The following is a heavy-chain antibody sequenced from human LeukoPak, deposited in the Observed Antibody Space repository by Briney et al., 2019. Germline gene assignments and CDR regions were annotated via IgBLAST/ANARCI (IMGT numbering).Heavy chain of an antibody. CDR3: ATSFGPVIAAAGTGAD. D-gene: IGHD6-13*01. CDR2: ISGSGSST. J-gene: IGHJ4*02. Sequence: GGSLRLSCAASGFTFSSYAMNWVRQAPAKGLEGVSVISGSGSSTYYADSVKGRFTISRDNSKNTLYLQINSLRAEDTAVYYCATSFGPVIAAAGTGADWGQGTLVTVSS. V-gene: IGHV3-23*01. CDR1: GFTFSSYA.